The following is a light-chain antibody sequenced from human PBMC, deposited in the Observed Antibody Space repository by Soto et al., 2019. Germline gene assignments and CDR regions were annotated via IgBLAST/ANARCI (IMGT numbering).Light chain of an antibody. Sequence: EIVLTQSPDTLSLSPGERATLSCRASQSVSSSLAWYQQKPGLAPTLLISDASSRASGVPDRFTGGGSGTDFTLTIRRLEPEDFALYYCQQYAGSPITFGQGTRLEI. CDR1: QSVSSS. CDR3: QQYAGSPIT. CDR2: DAS. V-gene: IGKV3-20*01. J-gene: IGKJ5*01.